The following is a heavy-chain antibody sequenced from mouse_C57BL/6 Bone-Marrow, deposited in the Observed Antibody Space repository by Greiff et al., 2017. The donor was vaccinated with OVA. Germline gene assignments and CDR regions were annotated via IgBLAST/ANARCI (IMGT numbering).Heavy chain of an antibody. J-gene: IGHJ4*01. CDR2: ISYSGST. CDR1: GYSITSDY. V-gene: IGHV3-8*01. D-gene: IGHD2-10*01. Sequence: DVKLVESGPGLAKPSQSLSLTCSVTGYSITSDYWNWIRKFPGHKLEYMGYISYSGSTYYNPSLKSRISITRDTSKNQYYLLLNSVTTEDTAAYYCARGPAYSHAMDYWGQGTSVTVAS. CDR3: ARGPAYSHAMDY.